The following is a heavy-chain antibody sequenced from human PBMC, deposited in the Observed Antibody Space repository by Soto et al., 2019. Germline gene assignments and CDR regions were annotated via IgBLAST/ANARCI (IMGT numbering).Heavy chain of an antibody. CDR2: IYYSGST. Sequence: QVQLQESGPGLVKPSQTLSLTCTVSGGSISSGGYYWSWIRQHPGKGLEWIGYIYYSGSTYYNPSLKCRVTISVATSKNQFSLKLSSVTAADTAVYYCASLRRGYSGYGVIDYWGQGTLVTVSS. CDR1: GGSISSGGYY. V-gene: IGHV4-31*03. J-gene: IGHJ4*02. CDR3: ASLRRGYSGYGVIDY. D-gene: IGHD5-12*01.